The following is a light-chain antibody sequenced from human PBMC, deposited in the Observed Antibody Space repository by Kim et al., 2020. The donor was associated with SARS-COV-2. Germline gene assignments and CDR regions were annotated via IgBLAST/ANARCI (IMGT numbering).Light chain of an antibody. CDR3: SSYAGTDNLL. V-gene: IGLV2-8*01. Sequence: QSALTQPTSASGSPGQSVTISCTGTSSDVGGYNYVSWYQQHPGKAPKLIIYEVTKRPSGVPDRFSGSKSGNTASLTVSGLQAEDEADYYCSSYAGTDNLLFGGGTKLTVL. J-gene: IGLJ3*02. CDR1: SSDVGGYNY. CDR2: EVT.